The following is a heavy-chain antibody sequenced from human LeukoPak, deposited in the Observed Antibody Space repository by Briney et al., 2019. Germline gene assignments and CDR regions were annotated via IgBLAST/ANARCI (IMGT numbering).Heavy chain of an antibody. V-gene: IGHV3-49*03. D-gene: IGHD6-19*01. J-gene: IGHJ4*02. CDR1: GFTFGDYA. CDR2: TRSKANGGTI. CDR3: SRGVSSGWFYFDY. Sequence: PGGSLRLSCTASGFTFGDYAVSWFRQAPGKGLDWVGFTRSKANGGTIQYAASVKGRFTISRDDSKSIAYLQMNSLKTEDTAVYYCSRGVSSGWFYFDYWGQGTLVTVSS.